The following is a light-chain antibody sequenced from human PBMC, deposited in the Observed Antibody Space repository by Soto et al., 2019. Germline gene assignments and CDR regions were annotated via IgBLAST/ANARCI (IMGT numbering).Light chain of an antibody. CDR3: QQYGRT. Sequence: DNVLTQSPGTLSLSPGERATLSCRASQNLSNTFLAWYQQKVGQAPRLLIYGASTRASGTPDRFSGSGSGTDFTLTISRLEPEDFAVYYCQQYGRTFGPGTKVELK. V-gene: IGKV3-20*01. CDR1: QNLSNTF. CDR2: GAS. J-gene: IGKJ3*01.